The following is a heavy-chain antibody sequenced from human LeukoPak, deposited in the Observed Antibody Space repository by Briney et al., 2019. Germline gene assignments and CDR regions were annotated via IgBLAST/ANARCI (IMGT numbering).Heavy chain of an antibody. J-gene: IGHJ6*02. Sequence: GGSLRLSCAASGFTFSSYAMSWVRQAPGKGLEWVSAISKSGGNTYHADSVKGRFTISRDNSKNTQYLQMNSLRAEDTAVYYCATSWGPDTSTSRWGRDGVDVWGQGTTVTVSS. CDR1: GFTFSSYA. D-gene: IGHD3-16*01. CDR2: ISKSGGNT. V-gene: IGHV3-23*01. CDR3: ATSWGPDTSTSRWGRDGVDV.